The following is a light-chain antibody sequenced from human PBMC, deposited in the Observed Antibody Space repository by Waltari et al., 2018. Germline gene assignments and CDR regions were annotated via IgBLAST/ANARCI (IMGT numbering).Light chain of an antibody. CDR1: QGIVNF. CDR2: AAS. V-gene: IGKV1-27*01. J-gene: IGKJ4*01. Sequence: DIQLIQSPSSLSASVGDRVTISCRAGQGIVNFLAWYQQKPGKVPKFLIYAASTLQSGVPSRFSGSGSGTDFTLTISSLQPEDVATYYCQNYNSAPLTFGGGTRVQIK. CDR3: QNYNSAPLT.